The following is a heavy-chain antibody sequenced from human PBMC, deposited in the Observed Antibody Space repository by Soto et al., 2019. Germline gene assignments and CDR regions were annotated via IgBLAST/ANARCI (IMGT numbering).Heavy chain of an antibody. Sequence: GGSLRLSCVASGFSFGSYALTWVRQAPGKGLEWVSTISGSDGKTFYADAVKGRFSISRDISQSNLYLQMNSLRADDTAIYYCARWSYLDYWGQGTRVTVYS. V-gene: IGHV3-23*01. CDR1: GFSFGSYA. CDR3: ARWSYLDY. D-gene: IGHD3-3*01. CDR2: ISGSDGKT. J-gene: IGHJ4*02.